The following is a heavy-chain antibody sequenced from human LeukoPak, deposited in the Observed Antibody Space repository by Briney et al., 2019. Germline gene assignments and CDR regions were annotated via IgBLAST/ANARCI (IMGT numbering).Heavy chain of an antibody. J-gene: IGHJ4*02. CDR2: INGDGSET. CDR1: GFTFSSFW. D-gene: IGHD3-16*01. V-gene: IGHV3-74*01. CDR3: VRVRMGDDFNPFDY. Sequence: GGSLRLSCAASGFTFSSFWIYWVRHAPGKGLVWVSRINGDGSETIYADSVKGRFTISRDNAKDTLYLQMNSLRAEDTAVYYCVRVRMGDDFNPFDYWGQGTLVTVSS.